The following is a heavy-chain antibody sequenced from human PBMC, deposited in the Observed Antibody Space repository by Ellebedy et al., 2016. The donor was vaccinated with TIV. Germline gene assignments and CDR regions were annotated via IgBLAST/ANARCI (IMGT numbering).Heavy chain of an antibody. CDR2: INNGGSST. Sequence: LSLTCAASGFTFSRYWMHWVRQAPGKGPVWVSRINNGGSSTSYADSMKGRFTISRDNAKNTLYLQMNSLRNEDTAVYYCARGALTGMTTATFDPWGKGTLVTVSS. D-gene: IGHD4-11*01. CDR3: ARGALTGMTTATFDP. V-gene: IGHV3-74*01. J-gene: IGHJ5*02. CDR1: GFTFSRYW.